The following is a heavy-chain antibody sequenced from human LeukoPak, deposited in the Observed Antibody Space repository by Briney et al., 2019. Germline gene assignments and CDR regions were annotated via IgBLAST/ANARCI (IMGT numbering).Heavy chain of an antibody. CDR1: GFSVSSNY. Sequence: GGSLTLSCAASGFSVSSNYVSWVRHPPGQGLERDSVIYSGGTRYYSDSITGRFTISRDNSKNTHYLQMNSLRAEDTVVYYCAGRYDSSGYPLHWGQGTLVTVSS. D-gene: IGHD3-22*01. V-gene: IGHV3-53*01. CDR3: AGRYDSSGYPLH. J-gene: IGHJ4*02. CDR2: IYSGGTR.